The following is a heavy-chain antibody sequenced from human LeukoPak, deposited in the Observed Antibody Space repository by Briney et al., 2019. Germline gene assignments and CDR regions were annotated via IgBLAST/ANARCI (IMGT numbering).Heavy chain of an antibody. V-gene: IGHV3-53*01. J-gene: IGHJ4*02. CDR2: IYSGGST. D-gene: IGHD6-19*01. Sequence: GGSLRLSCAASGFTVSSNYMSWVRQAPGKGLKWVSVIYSGGSTYYADSVKGRFTISRDNSKNTLYLQMNSLRAEDTAVYYCAGQWLPQPIDYWGQGTLVTVSS. CDR3: AGQWLPQPIDY. CDR1: GFTVSSNY.